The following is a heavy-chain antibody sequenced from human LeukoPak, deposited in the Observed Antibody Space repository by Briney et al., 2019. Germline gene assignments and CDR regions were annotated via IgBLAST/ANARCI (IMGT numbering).Heavy chain of an antibody. D-gene: IGHD3-22*01. J-gene: IGHJ4*02. CDR3: ARSSSYYYDSSGYYYWGDY. Sequence: GGSLRLSCAASGFTFSSYAMSWVRQAPGKGLEWVSAISGSGGSTYYADSVKGRFTISRDNSKNTLYLQMNSLRAADTAVYYCARSSSYYYDSSGYYYWGDYWGEGTLVTASS. CDR2: ISGSGGST. V-gene: IGHV3-23*01. CDR1: GFTFSSYA.